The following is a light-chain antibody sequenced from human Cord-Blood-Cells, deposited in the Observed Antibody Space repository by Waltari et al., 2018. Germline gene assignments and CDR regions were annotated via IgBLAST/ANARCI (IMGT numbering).Light chain of an antibody. CDR2: GHS. CDR1: RSKIGAGYD. Sequence: QSVLKQPPSVSGAPGHRVTISCTGSRSKIGAGYDVHWYRQPPGTALKLLSYGHSNRPSGVPDLFSGSNSGTSASLAITGLQAEDEADYYCQSYDSSLSGLFCGGTKLTVL. CDR3: QSYDSSLSGL. V-gene: IGLV1-40*01. J-gene: IGLJ3*02.